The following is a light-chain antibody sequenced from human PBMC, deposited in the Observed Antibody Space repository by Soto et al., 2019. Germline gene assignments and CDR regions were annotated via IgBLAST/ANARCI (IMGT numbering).Light chain of an antibody. CDR1: SGDVGGYDY. J-gene: IGLJ1*01. Sequence: QPVLTQPASVSGSPGQSITISCTGTSGDVGGYDYVSWYQQSPGKDPKLIIYEVSKRPSGVTNRFSGSKSDNTASLTISGLQAEDEADDYCNSYTSWGTQVFGTGTKRTVL. CDR2: EVS. V-gene: IGLV2-14*01. CDR3: NSYTSWGTQV.